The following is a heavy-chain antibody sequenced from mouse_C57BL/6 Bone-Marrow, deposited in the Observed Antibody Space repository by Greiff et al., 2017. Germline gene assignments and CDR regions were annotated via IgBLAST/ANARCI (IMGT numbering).Heavy chain of an antibody. D-gene: IGHD1-1*01. Sequence: QVQLKESGPGLVQPSQSLSITCTVSGFSLTSYGVHWVRQSPGKGLEWLGVIWRGGSTDYNAAFMSRLSITKDNSKSQVFFKMNSLQADDTAIYYCAKKEKIYYYGPWYFDVWGTGTTVTVAS. CDR3: AKKEKIYYYGPWYFDV. J-gene: IGHJ1*03. CDR1: GFSLTSYG. CDR2: IWRGGST. V-gene: IGHV2-5*01.